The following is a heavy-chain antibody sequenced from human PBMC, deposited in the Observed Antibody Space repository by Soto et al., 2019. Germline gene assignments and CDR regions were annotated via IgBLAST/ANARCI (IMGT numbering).Heavy chain of an antibody. CDR1: CGSISRYC. CDR2: IYYSGTT. Sequence: SLTCTVSCGSISRYCLSWSRQPPGKGLEWIGYIYYSGTTNYNPSLKSRVTISVDTSKNQFSLKLSSVTAADTAMYYCARYSGRYSYNWFDPWGQGTLVTVS. D-gene: IGHD1-26*01. V-gene: IGHV4-59*01. J-gene: IGHJ5*02. CDR3: ARYSGRYSYNWFDP.